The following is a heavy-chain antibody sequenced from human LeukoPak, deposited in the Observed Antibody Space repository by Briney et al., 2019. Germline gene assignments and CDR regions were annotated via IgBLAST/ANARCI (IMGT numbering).Heavy chain of an antibody. CDR3: ARRGAMVRGVILGKYNWFDP. Sequence: PGGSLRLSCAASGFTVSSNYMNWVRQAPGKGLEWVSYISSSGSYIYYADSVKGRFTISRDNAKNSLYLQMNSLRAEDTAVYYCARRGAMVRGVILGKYNWFDPWGQGTLVTVSS. CDR2: ISSSGSYI. D-gene: IGHD3-10*01. CDR1: GFTVSSNY. V-gene: IGHV3-21*05. J-gene: IGHJ5*02.